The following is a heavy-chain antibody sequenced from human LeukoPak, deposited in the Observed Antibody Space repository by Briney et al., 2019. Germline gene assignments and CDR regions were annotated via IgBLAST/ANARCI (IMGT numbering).Heavy chain of an antibody. J-gene: IGHJ4*02. Sequence: SVKVSCKASGGTFSSYAISWVRQAHGQGLEWMGGIIPIFGTANYAQKFQGRVTITADESTSTAYMELSSLRSEDTAVYYCVQSEDGDLKTFDYWGQGTLVTVSS. CDR3: VQSEDGDLKTFDY. CDR2: IIPIFGTA. CDR1: GGTFSSYA. V-gene: IGHV1-69*01. D-gene: IGHD4-17*01.